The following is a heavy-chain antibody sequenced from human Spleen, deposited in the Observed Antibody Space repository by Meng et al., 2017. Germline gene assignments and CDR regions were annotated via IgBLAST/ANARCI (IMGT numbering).Heavy chain of an antibody. CDR2: ISSSSSYI. CDR1: GFTFNDYY. D-gene: IGHD4-17*01. J-gene: IGHJ6*02. Sequence: LSLTCAASGFTFNDYYMSWIRQAPGKGLEWVSSISSSSSYIYYADSVKGRFTISRDNAKNSLYLQMNSLRAEDTAVYYCARGYGDTGHGMDVWGQGTTVTVSS. CDR3: ARGYGDTGHGMDV. V-gene: IGHV3-11*06.